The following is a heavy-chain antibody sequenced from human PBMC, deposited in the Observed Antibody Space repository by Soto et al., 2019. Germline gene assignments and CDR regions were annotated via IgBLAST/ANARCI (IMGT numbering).Heavy chain of an antibody. V-gene: IGHV3-13*01. CDR1: GFTFSSYD. D-gene: IGHD2-2*01. J-gene: IGHJ6*03. CDR3: ARGPPSRDCSSTSCQSRDLYYYYYMDV. CDR2: IGTAGDT. Sequence: GGSLRLSCAASGFTFSSYDMHWVRQATGKGLEWVSAIGTAGDTYYPGSVKGRFTISRENAKNSLYLQMNSLRAGDTAVYYCARGPPSRDCSSTSCQSRDLYYYYYMDVWGKGTTVTVSS.